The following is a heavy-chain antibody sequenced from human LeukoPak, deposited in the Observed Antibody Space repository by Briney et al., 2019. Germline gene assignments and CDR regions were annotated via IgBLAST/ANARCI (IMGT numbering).Heavy chain of an antibody. CDR3: AKDIGREWELAFDY. Sequence: GGSLRLSCAASGFTFSSYAMHWVRQAPGKGLEWVSLISWDGGSTYYADSVKGRFTISRDNSKNSLYLQMNSLRAEDTALYYCAKDIGREWELAFDYWGQGTLVTVSS. CDR2: ISWDGGST. J-gene: IGHJ4*02. V-gene: IGHV3-43D*03. D-gene: IGHD1-26*01. CDR1: GFTFSSYA.